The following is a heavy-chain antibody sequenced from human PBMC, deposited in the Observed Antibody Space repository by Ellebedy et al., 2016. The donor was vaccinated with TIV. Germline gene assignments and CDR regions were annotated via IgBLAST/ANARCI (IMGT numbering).Heavy chain of an antibody. CDR3: ARAGEYCDFPQNCYAMDV. V-gene: IGHV3-53*01. J-gene: IGHJ6*02. CDR2: IYSDGNT. D-gene: IGHD2/OR15-2a*01. CDR1: GFAVSSNY. Sequence: GEPLKISCAASGFAVSSNYMTWVRQAPGRGLEWVSLIYSDGNTNYADSVRGRFTISRDSSKNTLDLQMNSLRAEDTAVYYCARAGEYCDFPQNCYAMDVWGQGTTVTVS.